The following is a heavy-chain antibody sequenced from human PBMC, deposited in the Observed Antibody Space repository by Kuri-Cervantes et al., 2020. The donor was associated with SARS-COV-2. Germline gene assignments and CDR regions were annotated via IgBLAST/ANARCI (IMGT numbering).Heavy chain of an antibody. CDR1: GVTFTRDT. D-gene: IGHD6-19*01. Sequence: SVKVSCKASGVTFTRDTINWVRQAPGQGLEWMGRIIPDLGVTNYARKFQGRVTITADKSTNTAYMDLNSLTSEDAAVYYCARDRSAWPFDYWGQGTLVTGSS. V-gene: IGHV1-69*04. J-gene: IGHJ4*02. CDR2: IIPDLGVT. CDR3: ARDRSAWPFDY.